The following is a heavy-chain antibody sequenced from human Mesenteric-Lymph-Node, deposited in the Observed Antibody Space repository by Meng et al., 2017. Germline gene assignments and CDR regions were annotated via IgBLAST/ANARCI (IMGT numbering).Heavy chain of an antibody. CDR1: GGSISSGDSY. V-gene: IGHV4-30-4*01. CDR2: IYYSGST. J-gene: IGHJ4*02. Sequence: QVQLQESGPGLVKPSQTLSLTCSVSGGSISSGDSYWSWIRQPPGKGLEWIGYIYYSGSTYYNPSLRSRITISVDTSKNQFSLKLTSVTAADTAVYYCARDYYDSSGSGFDYWGQGTLVTVSS. CDR3: ARDYYDSSGSGFDY. D-gene: IGHD3-22*01.